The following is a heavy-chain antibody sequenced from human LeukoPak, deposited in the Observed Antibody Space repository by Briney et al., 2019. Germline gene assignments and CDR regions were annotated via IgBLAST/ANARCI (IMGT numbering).Heavy chain of an antibody. D-gene: IGHD3-3*01. CDR2: ISGSGGST. V-gene: IGHV3-23*01. CDR3: ASSSGYYRAFDI. J-gene: IGHJ3*02. Sequence: GGSLRLSCAASGFTFSSYAMSWVRQAPGKGLEWVSAISGSGGSTYYADSVKGRFTISRDNSKNTLHLQMNSLRAEDTAVYYCASSSGYYRAFDIWGQGTMVTVSS. CDR1: GFTFSSYA.